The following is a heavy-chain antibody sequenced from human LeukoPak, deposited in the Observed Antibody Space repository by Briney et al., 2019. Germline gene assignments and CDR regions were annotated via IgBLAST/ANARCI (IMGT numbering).Heavy chain of an antibody. CDR3: ARETEGYCTNGVCYSYSYYFDY. V-gene: IGHV4-61*02. Sequence: SETLSLTCTVSGGPISSGSYYWSWIRQPAGKGLEWIGRIYTSGSTNYNPSLKSRVTISVDTSKNQFSLKLSSVTAADTAVYYCARETEGYCTNGVCYSYSYYFDYWGQGTLVTVSS. D-gene: IGHD2-8*01. J-gene: IGHJ4*02. CDR1: GGPISSGSYY. CDR2: IYTSGST.